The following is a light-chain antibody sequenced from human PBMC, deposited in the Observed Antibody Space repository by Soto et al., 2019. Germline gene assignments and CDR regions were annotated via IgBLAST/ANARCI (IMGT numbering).Light chain of an antibody. J-gene: IGLJ1*01. CDR1: SSNIGAGYD. CDR3: SSYTSSNTPYV. Sequence: QSVLTQPPSVSGAPGQRVTISCTGSSSNIGAGYDVHWYQQLPGTAPKLLIFAYSSRPSGVPDRFSGSKSGNTASLTISGLQADDEANYYCSSYTSSNTPYVFGTGTKVTVL. V-gene: IGLV1-40*01. CDR2: AYS.